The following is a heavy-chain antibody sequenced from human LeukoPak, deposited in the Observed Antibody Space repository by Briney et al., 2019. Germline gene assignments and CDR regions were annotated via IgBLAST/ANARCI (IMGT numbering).Heavy chain of an antibody. CDR3: ARVLSSDDKTDS. D-gene: IGHD1-1*01. CDR1: GGSIGSGDYY. Sequence: SETLSLTCTVSGGSIGSGDYYWTWIRQPPGKALEWIGYIYYSGTTYYNPSLKSRVTISINTSRNQFSLKLSSVTAADTAVYYCARVLSSDDKTDSWGQGTLVTVSS. J-gene: IGHJ4*02. CDR2: IYYSGTT. V-gene: IGHV4-30-4*01.